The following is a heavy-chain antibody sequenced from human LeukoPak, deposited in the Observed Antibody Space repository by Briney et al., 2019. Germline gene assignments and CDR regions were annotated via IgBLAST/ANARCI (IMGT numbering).Heavy chain of an antibody. Sequence: KVSCKGSGYSFSSYWIDWVRQMPGKGLEWMGLIYPGDSDTRYSPSFQDQVTISADKSISTAYLQWRSLKASDTALYYCARPDGSDYYYNDMDVWGQGTTVTVSS. CDR3: ARPDGSDYYYNDMDV. CDR1: GYSFSSYW. J-gene: IGHJ6*02. CDR2: IYPGDSDT. V-gene: IGHV5-51*01. D-gene: IGHD3-22*01.